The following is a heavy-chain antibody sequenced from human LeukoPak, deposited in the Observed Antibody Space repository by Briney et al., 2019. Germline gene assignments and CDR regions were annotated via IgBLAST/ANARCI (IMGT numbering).Heavy chain of an antibody. V-gene: IGHV3-33*01. CDR1: GFIFSNYG. Sequence: GGSLRLSCAASGFIFSNYGMHWVRQAPGKMLEWVAVIWNDGSETFHADSVKGRFRIARDNSKNTLYLQMNSLRAEDAAVYFCARDMGRAWYGPPDYWGQGTLVTVSS. CDR2: IWNDGSET. CDR3: ARDMGRAWYGPPDY. D-gene: IGHD6-13*01. J-gene: IGHJ4*02.